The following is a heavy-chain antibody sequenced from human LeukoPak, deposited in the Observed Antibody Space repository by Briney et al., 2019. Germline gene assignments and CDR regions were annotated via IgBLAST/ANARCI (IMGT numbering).Heavy chain of an antibody. CDR3: AREGSQYQQLT. J-gene: IGHJ4*02. Sequence: GGSLRLSCTASGFTFCLYDMNWVRQAPGKGLEWVSGISTSSSSSYYTDAVKGRFTISRDNGKSLLHLQMNTLRDEDTAVYYCAREGSQYQQLTWGQGTLVTVSA. D-gene: IGHD6-13*01. CDR2: ISTSSSSS. CDR1: GFTFCLYD. V-gene: IGHV3-48*02.